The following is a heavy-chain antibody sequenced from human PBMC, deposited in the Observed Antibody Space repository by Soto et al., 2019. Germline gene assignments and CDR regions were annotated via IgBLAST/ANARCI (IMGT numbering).Heavy chain of an antibody. CDR3: TTGRAY. Sequence: EAQLVESGGGLVKPGGSLRLSCAASGFTFSNDWMSWVRQAPGKGLEWVGRIKTNTDGGTTDYAAPVKGRFTISRDDSENILSLQMNSLKAEDTAVYYCTTGRAYWGQGTLVTVSS. CDR1: GFTFSNDW. CDR2: IKTNTDGGTT. V-gene: IGHV3-15*01. J-gene: IGHJ4*02.